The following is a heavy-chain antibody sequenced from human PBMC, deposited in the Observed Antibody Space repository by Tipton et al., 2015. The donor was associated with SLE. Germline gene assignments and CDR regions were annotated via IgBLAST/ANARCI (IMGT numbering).Heavy chain of an antibody. D-gene: IGHD3-16*01. V-gene: IGHV3-21*01. CDR1: GFTFSSYS. CDR3: ARGRRGSESAMDV. Sequence: SLRLSCAASGFTFSSYSMNWVRQAPGKGLEWVSSISSSSSYIYYADSVKGRFTISRDNAKNSLYLQMNSLRAEDTAVYYCARGRRGSESAMDVWGKGTTVTVSS. J-gene: IGHJ6*04. CDR2: ISSSSSYI.